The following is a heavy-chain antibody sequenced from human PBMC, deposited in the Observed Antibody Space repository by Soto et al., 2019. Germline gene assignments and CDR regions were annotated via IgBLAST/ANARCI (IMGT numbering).Heavy chain of an antibody. CDR3: ARRGITVTTPFDY. CDR2: IYPGDSDT. D-gene: IGHD4-17*01. V-gene: IGHV5-51*01. CDR1: GCSFTSYW. J-gene: IGHJ4*02. Sequence: PGESLKISCQGSGCSFTSYWIGWVRQMPGKGLEWMGIIYPGDSDTRYSPSSQGQVTISADKSISTAYLQWSSLKASDTAMYYCARRGITVTTPFDYWGQGTLVTVS.